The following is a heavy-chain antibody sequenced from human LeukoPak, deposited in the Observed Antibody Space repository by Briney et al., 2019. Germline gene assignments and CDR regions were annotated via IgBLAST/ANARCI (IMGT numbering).Heavy chain of an antibody. CDR1: GGTFSSYA. CDR3: AREYCSSTSCYTVSWFDP. Sequence: GASVKVSCKASGGTFSSYAISWVRQAPGQGLEWMGWISAYNGNANYAQKLQGRVTMTTDTSTSTAYMELRSLRSDDTAVYYCAREYCSSTSCYTVSWFDPWGQGTLVTVSS. J-gene: IGHJ5*02. D-gene: IGHD2-2*02. CDR2: ISAYNGNA. V-gene: IGHV1-18*01.